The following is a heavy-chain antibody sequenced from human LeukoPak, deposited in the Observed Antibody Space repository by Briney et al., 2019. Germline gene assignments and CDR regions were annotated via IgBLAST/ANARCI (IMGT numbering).Heavy chain of an antibody. CDR1: GGTFSSYA. CDR2: IIPIFGTA. Sequence: GSSVKVSCKASGGTFSSYAISWVRQAPGQGLEWMGGIIPIFGTANYAQKFQGRVTITADESTSTAYMELSSLRSEDTAVYCCARDVLDYGDYAGYFDYWGQGTLVTVSS. V-gene: IGHV1-69*01. CDR3: ARDVLDYGDYAGYFDY. J-gene: IGHJ4*02. D-gene: IGHD4-17*01.